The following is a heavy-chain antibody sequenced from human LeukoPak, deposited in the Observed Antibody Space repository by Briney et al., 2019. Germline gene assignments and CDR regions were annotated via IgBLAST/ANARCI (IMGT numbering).Heavy chain of an antibody. Sequence: PGGSLRLSCAASGFTFSSYGMHWVRQAPGKGLEWVAVISYDGSNKYYADSVKGRFTISRDNSKNTLYLQMNSLRAEDTAVYYCAKEINDADYGGNQYYFDYWGQGTLVTVSS. CDR1: GFTFSSYG. CDR3: AKEINDADYGGNQYYFDY. CDR2: ISYDGSNK. V-gene: IGHV3-30*18. J-gene: IGHJ4*02. D-gene: IGHD4-23*01.